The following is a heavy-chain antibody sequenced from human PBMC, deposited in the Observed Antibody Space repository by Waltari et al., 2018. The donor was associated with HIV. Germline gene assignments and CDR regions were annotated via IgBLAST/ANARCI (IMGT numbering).Heavy chain of an antibody. J-gene: IGHJ4*02. CDR1: GFTFSSYG. V-gene: IGHV3-33*01. CDR2: IWYDGSNK. Sequence: QVQLVESGGGVVQPGRSLRLPCAASGFTFSSYGMHWVRQAPGKGREWGAVIWYDGSNKYYADAVEGRFTISRDNSKSTRYLQMNSLRAEDTAVYYCAREDLLYCGGDCYPGDYWGQGTLVTVSS. D-gene: IGHD2-21*02. CDR3: AREDLLYCGGDCYPGDY.